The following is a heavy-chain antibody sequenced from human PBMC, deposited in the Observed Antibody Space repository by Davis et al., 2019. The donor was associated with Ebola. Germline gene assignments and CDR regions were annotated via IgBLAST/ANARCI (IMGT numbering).Heavy chain of an antibody. CDR2: INPRHGST. V-gene: IGHV1-46*01. Sequence: ASVTVSCKAIVYTPTSYYMHWVRQAPGQALEWVGSINPRHGSTTHAQKFQLRVTMTSDTSTSTVYMELSDLASDDTAVYYCASQPDAFYYYGMDVWGKGTTVTVSS. CDR3: ASQPDAFYYYGMDV. J-gene: IGHJ6*04. CDR1: VYTPTSYY.